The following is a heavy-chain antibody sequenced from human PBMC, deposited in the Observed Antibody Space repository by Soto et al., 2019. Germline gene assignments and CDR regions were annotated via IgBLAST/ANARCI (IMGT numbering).Heavy chain of an antibody. CDR3: AIYSGYDAFDI. Sequence: SETLSLTCTVSGGSISSSSYYWGWIRQPPGKGLEWIGSIYYSGSTYYNPSLKSRVTISVDTSKNQFSLKLSSVTAADTAVYYCAIYSGYDAFDIWGQGTMVTVSS. V-gene: IGHV4-39*01. J-gene: IGHJ3*02. D-gene: IGHD5-12*01. CDR2: IYYSGST. CDR1: GGSISSSSYY.